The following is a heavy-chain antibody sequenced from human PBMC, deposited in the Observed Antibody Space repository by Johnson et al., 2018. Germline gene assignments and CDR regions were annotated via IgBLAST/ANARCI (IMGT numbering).Heavy chain of an antibody. Sequence: QVQLQESGGGVVQPGKSLRLSCAASGFTFSSYGMHWVRQAPGKGLAWVAVISYDGSNKYYTDSVKGRFTISRDNSKNTLYLQMKRLRAEEPAVYYGARNRVVVMVSDAFDIWGQGTVVTVSS. CDR3: ARNRVVVMVSDAFDI. V-gene: IGHV3-30*03. D-gene: IGHD2-15*01. J-gene: IGHJ3*02. CDR2: ISYDGSNK. CDR1: GFTFSSYG.